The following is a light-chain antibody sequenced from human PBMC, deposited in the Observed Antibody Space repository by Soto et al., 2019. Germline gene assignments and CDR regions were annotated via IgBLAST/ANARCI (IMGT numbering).Light chain of an antibody. CDR1: SGHNSYA. CDR2: VNSDGSH. J-gene: IGLJ2*01. V-gene: IGLV4-69*01. Sequence: QLVLTQSPSASASLGASVNLTCTLSSGHNSYAVAWHQQQPEKGPRYLMKVNSDGSHIKGDGIPDRFSGSSSGAEPSLTISSLQSEDEADYYCQTWGTGAVVFGGGTKLTVL. CDR3: QTWGTGAVV.